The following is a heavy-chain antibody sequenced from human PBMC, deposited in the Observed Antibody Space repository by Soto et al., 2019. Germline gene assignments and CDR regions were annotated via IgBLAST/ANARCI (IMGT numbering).Heavy chain of an antibody. J-gene: IGHJ4*02. CDR2: IYYSGST. CDR1: GGSISNYY. CDR3: ARHVVPAANYFDY. V-gene: IGHV4-59*08. Sequence: SLTCTVSGGSISNYYWSWIRQPPGKGLEWIAYIYYSGSTNYNPSLKSRVTISLDTSKNHFSLKLSSVTAADTAVYYCARHVVPAANYFDYWGQGTLVTVSS. D-gene: IGHD2-2*01.